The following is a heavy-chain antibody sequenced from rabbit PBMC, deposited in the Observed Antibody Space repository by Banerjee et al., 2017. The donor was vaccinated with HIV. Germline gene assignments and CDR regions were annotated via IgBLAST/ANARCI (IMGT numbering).Heavy chain of an antibody. CDR2: IAAGSGVST. CDR3: ASSYTTTAYYDWLDL. CDR1: GFSFSRYW. D-gene: IGHD1-1*01. J-gene: IGHJ5*01. Sequence: QSLEESGGGLVKPGGSLTLTCTASGFSFSRYWMCWVRQAPGKGPEWIGCIAAGSGVSTDNANWVSGRFTISKTSSTTVTLQMTSLTAADTATYFCASSYTTTAYYDWLDLWGQGTLVTVS. V-gene: IGHV1S40*01.